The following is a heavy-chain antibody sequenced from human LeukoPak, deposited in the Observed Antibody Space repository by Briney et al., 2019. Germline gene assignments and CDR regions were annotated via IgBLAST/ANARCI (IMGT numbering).Heavy chain of an antibody. J-gene: IGHJ3*02. CDR2: IYHSGST. CDR1: GGSISSSNW. CDR3: ARALYSYGSGSYSPDAFDI. D-gene: IGHD3-10*01. V-gene: IGHV4-4*02. Sequence: SETLSLTCAVSGGSISSSNWWSWVRQPPGKGLEWIGEIYHSGSTNYNPSLKSRVTISVDKSKNQFSLKLSSVTAADTAVYYCARALYSYGSGSYSPDAFDIWGKGTMVTVSP.